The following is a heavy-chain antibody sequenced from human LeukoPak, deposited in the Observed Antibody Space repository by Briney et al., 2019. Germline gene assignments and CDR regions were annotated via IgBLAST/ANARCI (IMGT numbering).Heavy chain of an antibody. CDR2: INAGNGNT. Sequence: GASVKVSCKASGYTFTSYAMHWVRQAPGQRLEWMGWINAGNGNTKYSQKFQGRVTITRDTSASTAYMELSSLGSEDTAVYYCARESAKNWFDPWGQGTLVTVSS. V-gene: IGHV1-3*01. CDR1: GYTFTSYA. CDR3: ARESAKNWFDP. J-gene: IGHJ5*02.